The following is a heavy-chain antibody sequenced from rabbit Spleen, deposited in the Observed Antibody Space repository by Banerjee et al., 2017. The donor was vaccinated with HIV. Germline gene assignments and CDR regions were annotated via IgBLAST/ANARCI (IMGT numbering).Heavy chain of an antibody. V-gene: IGHV1S40*01. CDR1: GFPFSNGYY. Sequence: QSLQESGGGLVKPEGSLTLTCKASGFPFSNGYYMCWVRQAPGKGLEWIGCIGVGGGSTYYANWAKGRFTISKTSSTTVNLQMTSLTAADTATYFCARDTGSSFSSYGMDLWGPGTLVTVS. J-gene: IGHJ6*01. D-gene: IGHD8-1*01. CDR3: ARDTGSSFSSYGMDL. CDR2: IGVGGGST.